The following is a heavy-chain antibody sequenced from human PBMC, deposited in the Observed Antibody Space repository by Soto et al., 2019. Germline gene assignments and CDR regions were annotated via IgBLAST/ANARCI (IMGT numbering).Heavy chain of an antibody. J-gene: IGHJ3*02. Sequence: QVQLVESGGGVVQPGRSLRLSCTASGFTFSYYGAHWVRQAPGKGLEWVALIWANGRDKNYADSVKGRFTISRDNSKNTLDLQMTSLTAEDSAVYYCTREGPMTGTSAFDIWGQGTMVTVSS. CDR2: IWANGRDK. CDR1: GFTFSYYG. CDR3: TREGPMTGTSAFDI. V-gene: IGHV3-33*01. D-gene: IGHD3-9*01.